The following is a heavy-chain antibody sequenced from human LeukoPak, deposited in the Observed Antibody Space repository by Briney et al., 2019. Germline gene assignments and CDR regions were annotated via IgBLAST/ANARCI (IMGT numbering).Heavy chain of an antibody. Sequence: ASVKVSCKASGYTFTGYYMHWVRQAPGQGLEWMGWINPNSGGTNYAQKFQGRVTMTRDTSISTAYMELSRLRSDDTAVYYCARALPGAQGMDVWGQRTTVTVSS. CDR3: ARALPGAQGMDV. CDR2: INPNSGGT. V-gene: IGHV1-2*02. J-gene: IGHJ6*02. CDR1: GYTFTGYY.